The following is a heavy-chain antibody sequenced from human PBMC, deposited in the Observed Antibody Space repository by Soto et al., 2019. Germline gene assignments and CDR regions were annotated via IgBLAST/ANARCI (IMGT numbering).Heavy chain of an antibody. CDR2: INHSGST. D-gene: IGHD2-21*02. V-gene: IGHV4-34*01. Sequence: PSETLSLTCAVYGGSFSGYYWSWIRQPPGKGLEWIGEINHSGSTNYNPSLKSRVTISVDTSKNQFSLKLSSVTAADTAVYYCARGRVTDYWGQGTQVTVSS. CDR3: ARGRVTDY. CDR1: GGSFSGYY. J-gene: IGHJ4*02.